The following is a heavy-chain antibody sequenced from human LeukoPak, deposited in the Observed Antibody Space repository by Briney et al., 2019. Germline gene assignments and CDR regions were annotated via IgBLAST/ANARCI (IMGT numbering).Heavy chain of an antibody. Sequence: PGGSLRLSCAASGFTFSSYWMSWVRQAPGKGLEWVANIKQDGSDKNYVDSVKGRFTISRDNAKNTLYLQMNSLRAEDTAVYYCVRSAFLTTEFYFDYWGQGTLVTVSS. J-gene: IGHJ4*02. V-gene: IGHV3-7*01. CDR2: IKQDGSDK. CDR1: GFTFSSYW. D-gene: IGHD4-11*01. CDR3: VRSAFLTTEFYFDY.